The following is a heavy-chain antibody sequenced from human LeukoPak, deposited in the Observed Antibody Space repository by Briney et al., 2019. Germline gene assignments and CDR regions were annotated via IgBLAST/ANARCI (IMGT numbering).Heavy chain of an antibody. V-gene: IGHV3-11*01. CDR1: GLTFSDYY. CDR3: ARDLGFSLAPPY. CDR2: ISSSGTTI. J-gene: IGHJ4*02. D-gene: IGHD3-3*02. Sequence: GGSLRLSCTASGLTFSDYYMSWVRQAPGKGLEWISYISSSGTTIYYADSVKGRFTISRDNAKSSLYLQMDSLRLEDTAIYYCARDLGFSLAPPYWGQGTLVTVSS.